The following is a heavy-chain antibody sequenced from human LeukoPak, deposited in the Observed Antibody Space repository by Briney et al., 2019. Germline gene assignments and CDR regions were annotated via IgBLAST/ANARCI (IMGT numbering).Heavy chain of an antibody. D-gene: IGHD4-17*01. V-gene: IGHV1-69*04. CDR2: IIPILGIA. CDR1: GGTFSSHT. CDR3: AREGADTTVTTIWFDP. Sequence: ASVKVSCKASGGTFSSHTVTWVRQAPGQGLEWMGRIIPILGIANYAQKFQGRVTITADKSTSTAYMELSSLRSEDTAVYYCAREGADTTVTTIWFDPWGQGTLVTVSS. J-gene: IGHJ5*02.